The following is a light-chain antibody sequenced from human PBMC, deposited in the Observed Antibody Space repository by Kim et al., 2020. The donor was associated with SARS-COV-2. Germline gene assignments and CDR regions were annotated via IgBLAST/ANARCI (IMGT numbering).Light chain of an antibody. V-gene: IGLV7-43*01. Sequence: GGPVTRHCAPSTEAVTSGYYPNGCKKKPGQAPRALIYSTSNNHSWTPARFSGSLLGGKAALTLSGVQPEEEAEYYCLLYYGGAQVFGGGTQLTFL. CDR1: TEAVTSGYY. CDR3: LLYYGGAQV. CDR2: STS. J-gene: IGLJ2*01.